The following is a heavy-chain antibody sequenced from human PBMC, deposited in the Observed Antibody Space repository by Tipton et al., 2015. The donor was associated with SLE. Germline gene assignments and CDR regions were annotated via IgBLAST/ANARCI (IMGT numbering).Heavy chain of an antibody. J-gene: IGHJ3*02. D-gene: IGHD6-19*01. V-gene: IGHV4-61*09. CDR2: IYTSGST. Sequence: TLSLTYTVSGGSISSGSYYWSWIRQPAGKGLEWIGYIYTSGSTNYNPSLKSRVTISVDTSKNQFSLKLSSVTAADTAVYYCARGVAVADAFDIWGQGTMVTVSS. CDR1: GGSISSGSYY. CDR3: ARGVAVADAFDI.